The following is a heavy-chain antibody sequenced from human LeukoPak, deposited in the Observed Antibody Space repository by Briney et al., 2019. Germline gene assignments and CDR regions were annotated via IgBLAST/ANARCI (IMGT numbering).Heavy chain of an antibody. V-gene: IGHV3-48*02. CDR2: ITASGTAM. D-gene: IGHD1-26*01. CDR1: GFTFSSYS. J-gene: IGHJ4*02. CDR3: ASSGSYRFDY. Sequence: GGSLRLSCAASGFTFSSYSMNWIRQDPGKGLEWVSHITASGTAMFYADSVKGRFTISRDNAKNSLYLQMNSLRDEDTAVYYCASSGSYRFDYWGQGTLVTVSS.